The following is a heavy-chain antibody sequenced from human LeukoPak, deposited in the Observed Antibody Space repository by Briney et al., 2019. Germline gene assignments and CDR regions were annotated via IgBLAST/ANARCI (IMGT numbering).Heavy chain of an antibody. V-gene: IGHV3-48*03. D-gene: IGHD6-6*01. Sequence: GGSLRLSCAASGFTFSSYEMNWVRQAPGKGLEWVSYISSSGSTIYYADSVKGRFTISRDNAKNSPDLQMNSLRAEDTAVYYCASYSSYYYYGMDVWGQGTTVTVSS. J-gene: IGHJ6*02. CDR2: ISSSGSTI. CDR1: GFTFSSYE. CDR3: ASYSSYYYYGMDV.